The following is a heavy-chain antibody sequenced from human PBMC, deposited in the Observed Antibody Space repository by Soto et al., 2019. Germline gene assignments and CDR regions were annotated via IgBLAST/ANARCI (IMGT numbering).Heavy chain of an antibody. CDR2: IDVGSANA. D-gene: IGHD1-26*01. J-gene: IGHJ5*02. Sequence: ASVKVSCKTSGFTFSSSAVHWVRQARGHRLQWIGWIDVGSANANYAQMLQERVTISRDMSTSTAYMELSSLRPEDTAVYYCVREVRDTSCWFDPWGQAKLVTVSS. CDR3: VREVRDTSCWFDP. V-gene: IGHV1-58*01. CDR1: GFTFSSSA.